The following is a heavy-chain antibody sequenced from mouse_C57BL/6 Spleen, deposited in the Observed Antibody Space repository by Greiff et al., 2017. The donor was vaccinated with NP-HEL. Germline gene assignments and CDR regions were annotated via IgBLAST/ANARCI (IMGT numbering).Heavy chain of an antibody. D-gene: IGHD1-1*01. CDR3: ARSIYYGSSYGAMDY. V-gene: IGHV1-82*01. CDR1: GYAFSSSW. Sequence: VQLQQSGPELVKPGASVKISCKASGYAFSSSWMNWVKQRPGKGLEWIGRIYPGDGDTNYNGKFKGKATLTADKSSSTAYMQLSSLTSEDSAVYFCARSIYYGSSYGAMDYWGQGTSVTVSS. J-gene: IGHJ4*01. CDR2: IYPGDGDT.